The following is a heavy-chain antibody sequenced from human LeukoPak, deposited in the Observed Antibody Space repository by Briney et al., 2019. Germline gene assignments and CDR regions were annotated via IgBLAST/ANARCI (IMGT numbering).Heavy chain of an antibody. D-gene: IGHD3-22*01. J-gene: IGHJ4*02. CDR3: AREWFYDSSGYYVY. CDR1: GFTFSTYE. Sequence: GGPLRLSCAASGFTFSTYEMNWVRQAPGKGLEWVSYISSSGSSIYHADSVKGRFTISRDNAKNSLYLQMNSLRDEDTAVHYCAREWFYDSSGYYVYWGQGTLVTVSS. CDR2: ISSSGSSI. V-gene: IGHV3-48*03.